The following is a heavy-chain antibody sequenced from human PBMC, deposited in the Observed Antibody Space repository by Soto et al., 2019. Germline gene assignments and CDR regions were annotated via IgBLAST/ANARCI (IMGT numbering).Heavy chain of an antibody. V-gene: IGHV1-3*01. J-gene: IGHJ4*02. CDR3: ARDPAVVGGRYVY. CDR2: INAGNGNT. CDR1: GYTFTSYA. Sequence: QVQLVQSGAEVKKPGASVKVSCKASGYTFTSYAMHWVRQAPGQRLEWMGWINAGNGNTKYSQKFQGRVTITRDTSASTAYMEQSSLRAEDTAVYYCARDPAVVGGRYVYLGQGPLVTVSS. D-gene: IGHD3-16*01.